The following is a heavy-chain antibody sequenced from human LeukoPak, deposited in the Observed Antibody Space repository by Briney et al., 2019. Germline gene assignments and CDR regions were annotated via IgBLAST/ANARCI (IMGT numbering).Heavy chain of an antibody. J-gene: IGHJ3*02. CDR3: ARARGDAFDI. Sequence: SETLSLTCTVSGGSISTYYWSWIRQPPGKGLEWIGYIYYSGSTNYNPSLKSRVTISVDTSKNQFSLKLSSVTAADTAVYYCARARGDAFDIWGQGTMVTVSS. V-gene: IGHV4-59*01. CDR1: GGSISTYY. CDR2: IYYSGST.